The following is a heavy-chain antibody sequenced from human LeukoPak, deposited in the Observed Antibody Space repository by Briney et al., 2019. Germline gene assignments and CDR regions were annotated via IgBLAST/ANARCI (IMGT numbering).Heavy chain of an antibody. V-gene: IGHV3-33*05. Sequence: GRSLRLSCVASGFTFISYGMHWVRQAPGKGLEWVAVISYDATNTYYADSVKGRITISRDTSKNTLYLQMNSLRAEDTALYYCARAASQYCSGGTCSSFDYWGQGTLVTVS. D-gene: IGHD2-15*01. CDR1: GFTFISYG. J-gene: IGHJ4*02. CDR3: ARAASQYCSGGTCSSFDY. CDR2: ISYDATNT.